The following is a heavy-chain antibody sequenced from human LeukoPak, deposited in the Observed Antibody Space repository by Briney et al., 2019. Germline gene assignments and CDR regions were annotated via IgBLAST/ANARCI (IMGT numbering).Heavy chain of an antibody. J-gene: IGHJ4*02. CDR3: ARSEGPSVACRNDY. D-gene: IGHD6-19*01. Sequence: GGSLRLSCAASGFTFSSYSMHGVRQAPGKGLEWVSSISGGSTYIYYADSVKGRFTISRDNAKNSLYLQMNSLRAEDTAVYYCARSEGPSVACRNDYWGQGTLVTVSS. V-gene: IGHV3-21*01. CDR2: ISGGSTYI. CDR1: GFTFSSYS.